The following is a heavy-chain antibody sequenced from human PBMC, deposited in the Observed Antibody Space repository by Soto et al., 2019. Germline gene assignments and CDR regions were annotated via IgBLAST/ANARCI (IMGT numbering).Heavy chain of an antibody. V-gene: IGHV3-23*01. J-gene: IGHJ5*02. CDR3: AKASAYGDFAGSFDA. D-gene: IGHD4-17*01. Sequence: EARLLESGEASVQRGGSLRLSGVASGFTFDDYAINWVRQAPGKGREGVSSIGGRGGNPPHAGSLQGRFTISRDNSKNVVYLDMSSLRVDDTATYYCAKASAYGDFAGSFDAWGQGTLVTVSP. CDR2: IGGRGGNP. CDR1: GFTFDDYA.